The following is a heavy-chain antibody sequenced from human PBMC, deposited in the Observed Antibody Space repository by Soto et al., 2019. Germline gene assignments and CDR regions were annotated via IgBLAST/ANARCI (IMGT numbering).Heavy chain of an antibody. Sequence: QVQLQESGPGLVKPSETLSLTCTVSGGSISSYYWSWIRQPPGKGLEWIGYIYYSGSTNYNPSLKCRVTLSVDTAKNPFSLKLSSVTAADTAVYYCAGGGERVAMPSGYWGQGTLVTVSS. CDR2: IYYSGST. CDR1: GGSISSYY. D-gene: IGHD2-2*01. V-gene: IGHV4-59*01. J-gene: IGHJ4*02. CDR3: AGGGERVAMPSGY.